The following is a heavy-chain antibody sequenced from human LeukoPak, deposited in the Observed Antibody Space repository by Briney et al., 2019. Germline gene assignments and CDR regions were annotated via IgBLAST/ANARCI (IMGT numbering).Heavy chain of an antibody. CDR2: IIPIFGTA. CDR1: GGTFSSYA. V-gene: IGHV1-69*05. J-gene: IGHJ4*02. CDR3: ARAEYCGGDCYYFDY. D-gene: IGHD2-21*02. Sequence: GASVKVSCKASGGTFSSYAISWVRQAPGQGLEGMGGIIPIFGTANYAQKFQGRVTITTDESTSTAYMELSSLRSEDTAVYYCARAEYCGGDCYYFDYWGQGTLVTVSS.